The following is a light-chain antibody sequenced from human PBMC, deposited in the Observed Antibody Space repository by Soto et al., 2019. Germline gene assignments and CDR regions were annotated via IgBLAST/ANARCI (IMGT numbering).Light chain of an antibody. V-gene: IGKV1-39*01. J-gene: IGKJ2*01. CDR3: QQSYSIPYT. Sequence: DIPMTQSASSLSASVGDRVTITCRASQSISSNLNWHQQKPGKAPKLLIYAASSLQSGVPSRFSGSGSGTDFTLTISSLQPEDFATYYCQQSYSIPYTFGQGTKLEIK. CDR2: AAS. CDR1: QSISSN.